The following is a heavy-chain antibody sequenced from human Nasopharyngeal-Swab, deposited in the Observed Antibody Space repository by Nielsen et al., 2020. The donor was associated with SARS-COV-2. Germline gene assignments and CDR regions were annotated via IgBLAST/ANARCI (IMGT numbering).Heavy chain of an antibody. Sequence: GESLKISCVASGITLSNSWMHWVRQGPGKGLLWVSLINTDARDTTYADSVKGRFTTSSDNAKNTLYLQMDSLRVEDTAVYYCAREEAWSKAFDRWGQGTLVTVAS. J-gene: IGHJ5*02. CDR1: GITLSNSW. D-gene: IGHD2-15*01. CDR3: AREEAWSKAFDR. V-gene: IGHV3-74*01. CDR2: INTDARDT.